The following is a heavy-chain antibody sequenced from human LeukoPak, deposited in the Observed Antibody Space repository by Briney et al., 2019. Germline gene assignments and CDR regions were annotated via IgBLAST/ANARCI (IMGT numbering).Heavy chain of an antibody. V-gene: IGHV4-39*07. Sequence: PSEPLSLTCTVSGGSFTTTYSWGWARQPPGKWLEWIGCIYYSVITYSTPSLKTRFTMSPATSKNPFSLRRRSLSAAAPPWFYFARDPGGGRNWFDHWGQGTLVTVSS. CDR3: ARDPGGGRNWFDH. CDR2: IYYSVIT. CDR1: GGSFTTTYS. D-gene: IGHD3-10*01. J-gene: IGHJ5*02.